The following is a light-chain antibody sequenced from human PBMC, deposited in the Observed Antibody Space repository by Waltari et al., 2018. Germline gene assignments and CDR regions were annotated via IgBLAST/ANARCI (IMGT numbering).Light chain of an antibody. CDR1: QSVSSY. CDR3: QQRSNWPRALT. CDR2: DAS. V-gene: IGKV3-11*01. J-gene: IGKJ4*01. Sequence: EIVLTPSPATLSLSPGERATLSCRASQSVSSYVAWYQQKPGQAPRLLIYDASNRATGIPARFSGSGSGTDFTLTISSLEPEDFAVYYCQQRSNWPRALTFGGGTKVEIK.